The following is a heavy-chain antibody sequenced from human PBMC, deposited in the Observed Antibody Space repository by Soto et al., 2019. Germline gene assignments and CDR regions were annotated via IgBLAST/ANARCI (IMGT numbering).Heavy chain of an antibody. Sequence: GEYLKISCKGSGYSFTSYWISWVRQMPGKGLEWMGRIDPSDSYTNYSPSFQGHVTISADKSISTAYLQWSSLKASDTAMYYCASTIVDDHGMDVWGQGTTVTVSS. CDR3: ASTIVDDHGMDV. CDR1: GYSFTSYW. CDR2: IDPSDSYT. D-gene: IGHD1-26*01. J-gene: IGHJ6*02. V-gene: IGHV5-10-1*01.